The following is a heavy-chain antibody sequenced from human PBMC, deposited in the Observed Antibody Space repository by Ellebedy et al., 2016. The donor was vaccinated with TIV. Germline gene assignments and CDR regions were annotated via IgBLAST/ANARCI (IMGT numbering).Heavy chain of an antibody. D-gene: IGHD2-15*01. V-gene: IGHV3-7*03. CDR3: AKVAGFCSGGSCYSDY. J-gene: IGHJ4*02. CDR2: IKQDGSET. CDR1: GFTFSNFW. Sequence: PGGSLRLSCAASGFTFSNFWISWVRQAPGKGLEWVANIKQDGSETYYVDSVKGRFTISRDNAKNSRYLQMNSLKADDTAVYYCAKVAGFCSGGSCYSDYWGQGTLVTVSS.